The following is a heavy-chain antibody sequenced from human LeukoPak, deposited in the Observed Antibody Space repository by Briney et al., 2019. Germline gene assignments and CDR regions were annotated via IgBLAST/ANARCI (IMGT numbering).Heavy chain of an antibody. CDR2: ISSSSSYI. CDR3: ARAIDSGYDNWFDP. D-gene: IGHD5-12*01. CDR1: GFTFSSYS. Sequence: GGSLRLSCAASGFTFSSYSMNWVRQAPGKGLEWVSSISSSSSYIYYADSVRGRFTISRDNAKNSLYLQMNSLRAEDTAVYYCARAIDSGYDNWFDPWGQGTLVTVSS. V-gene: IGHV3-21*01. J-gene: IGHJ5*02.